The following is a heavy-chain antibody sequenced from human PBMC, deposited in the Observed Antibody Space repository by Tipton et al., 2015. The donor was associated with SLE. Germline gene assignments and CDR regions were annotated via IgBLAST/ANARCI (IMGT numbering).Heavy chain of an antibody. J-gene: IGHJ4*02. Sequence: TLSLTCALSGGSFSGYHWSWMRQSPGKGLEWIGEITNSGSPNYNPSLKSRVTISVDTSKSQLSLKLSSVTAADTAVYYCARLGTGIFDYWGQGTLVTVSS. V-gene: IGHV4-34*01. CDR1: GGSFSGYH. D-gene: IGHD1-1*01. CDR3: ARLGTGIFDY. CDR2: ITNSGSP.